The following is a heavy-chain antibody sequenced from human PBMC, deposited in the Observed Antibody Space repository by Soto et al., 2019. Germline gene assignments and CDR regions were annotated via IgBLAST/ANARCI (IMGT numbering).Heavy chain of an antibody. Sequence: GGSLRLSCAASGFTFSSYAMSWVRQAPGKGLEWVSGLSGDGGSTYYADSVTGRFTISRDNFEHTLYLQMNSLRAEDTAVYYCAKDSRDTMIRGIIIPPGYWGQGTLVTVSS. CDR3: AKDSRDTMIRGIIIPPGY. V-gene: IGHV3-23*01. J-gene: IGHJ4*02. CDR2: LSGDGGST. D-gene: IGHD3-10*01. CDR1: GFTFSSYA.